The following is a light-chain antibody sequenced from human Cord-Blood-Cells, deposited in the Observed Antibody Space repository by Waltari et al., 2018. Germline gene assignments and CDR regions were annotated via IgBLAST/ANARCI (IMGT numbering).Light chain of an antibody. J-gene: IGKJ5*01. Sequence: IVMTQSPSIPSVAPGERATLSCRASQSVSSNLVWYQQQPGQAPRLLIYGASTRATGIPARCSGSGSGTEFTLNISSLQSEDFAVYYCQQYNNWLPITFGQGTRLEIK. CDR1: QSVSSN. CDR2: GAS. CDR3: QQYNNWLPIT. V-gene: IGKV3-15*01.